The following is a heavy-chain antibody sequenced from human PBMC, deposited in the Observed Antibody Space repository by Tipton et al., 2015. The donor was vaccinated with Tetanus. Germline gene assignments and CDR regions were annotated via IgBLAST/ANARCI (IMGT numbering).Heavy chain of an antibody. Sequence: TLSLTCSVSGGSISRNNYYWGWVRQTPGKGLEWLGPIEDSGTTYYNPSLKSRVTISKDTYKNHFSLRLNSVTAADTALYYCARHVPPLVGLRLGEKSFDIWGQGAMVTVSS. CDR2: IEDSGTT. CDR3: ARHVPPLVGLRLGEKSFDI. V-gene: IGHV4-39*01. J-gene: IGHJ3*02. CDR1: GGSISRNNYY. D-gene: IGHD3-16*01.